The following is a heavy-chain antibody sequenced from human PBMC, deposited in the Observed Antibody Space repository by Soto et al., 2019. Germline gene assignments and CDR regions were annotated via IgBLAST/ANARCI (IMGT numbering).Heavy chain of an antibody. CDR2: IYYSGSA. J-gene: IGHJ6*02. CDR3: ARGAALNTYYNYYGMDV. D-gene: IGHD6-25*01. V-gene: IGHV4-30-4*01. Sequence: SETLSLTCTVSGGSISSDDYYWSWIRQPPGKGLEWIGYIYYSGSAYYTPSLQSRVSISIDTSKNQFSLRLTSVTATDTAVYFCARGAALNTYYNYYGMDVWGQGTTVTVSS. CDR1: GGSISSDDYY.